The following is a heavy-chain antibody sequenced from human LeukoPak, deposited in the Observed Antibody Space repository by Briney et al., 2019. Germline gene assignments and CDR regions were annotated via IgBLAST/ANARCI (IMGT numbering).Heavy chain of an antibody. CDR3: AGERYYYGSSGSIDRVGFDY. CDR2: IRSRANSYAT. V-gene: IGHV3-73*01. J-gene: IGHJ4*02. D-gene: IGHD3-22*01. Sequence: GGSLRLSCAASGFTFSGSTRHWVRQASGKGLEWIGRIRSRANSYATAYGASVQGRFIISRDDSRNTAFLQMNSLRAEDTAVYYCAGERYYYGSSGSIDRVGFDYWGQGTLVTVSS. CDR1: GFTFSGST.